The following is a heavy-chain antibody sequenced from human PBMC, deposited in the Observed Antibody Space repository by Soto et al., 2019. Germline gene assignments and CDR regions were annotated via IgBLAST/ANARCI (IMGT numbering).Heavy chain of an antibody. CDR2: ISSSGTFK. CDR1: VFICTSNS. D-gene: IGHD2-15*01. V-gene: IGHV3-21*01. Sequence: WWSLRLSCSASVFICTSNSMNWFRQVPGKGLQWLSSISSSGTFKSYGDSVKGRFTISRDNAKNSLFLQMNNLRGEDTGLYYCARDPPHGGTSSWDAESWGQGTLVTVSS. CDR3: ARDPPHGGTSSWDAES. J-gene: IGHJ4*02.